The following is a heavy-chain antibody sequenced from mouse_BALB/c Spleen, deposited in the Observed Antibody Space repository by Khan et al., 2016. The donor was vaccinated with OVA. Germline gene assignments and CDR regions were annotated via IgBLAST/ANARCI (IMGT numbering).Heavy chain of an antibody. Sequence: QVQLQQSGTELARPGASVKMSCKASGYTFTTYTMHWVKQRPGQGLEWIGYISPSSGYTNYNQKFKDKATLTADKSSITAYMQLSSLTSEDSAVYYCAREGAYYRSDGWFAYWGQGTLVTVS. CDR3: AREGAYYRSDGWFAY. CDR1: GYTFTTYT. CDR2: ISPSSGYT. J-gene: IGHJ3*01. V-gene: IGHV1-4*01. D-gene: IGHD2-14*01.